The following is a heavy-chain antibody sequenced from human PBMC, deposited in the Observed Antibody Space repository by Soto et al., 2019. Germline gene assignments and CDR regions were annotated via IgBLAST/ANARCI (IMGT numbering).Heavy chain of an antibody. D-gene: IGHD2-2*02. CDR3: AHEGAKGNRYREDAFDM. CDR1: GFSLSTSGVG. CDR2: IYWDDDT. V-gene: IGHV2-5*02. Sequence: QITLKESDPTVVKPTQTLTLTCTFSGFSLSTSGVGVGWIRQTPGKALEWLALIYWDDDTRYSPSLKSRLTSAKDTATNQVGLTMPNMDPVGTGTYYCAHEGAKGNRYREDAFDMWGQGTMVTVSS. J-gene: IGHJ3*02.